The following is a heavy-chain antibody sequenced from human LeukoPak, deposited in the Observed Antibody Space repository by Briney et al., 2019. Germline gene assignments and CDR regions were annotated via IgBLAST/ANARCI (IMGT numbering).Heavy chain of an antibody. Sequence: GGSLRLSCAASGFTFSDYYMSWIRQAPGKGLEWVSAISGSGGSTYYADSVKGRFTISRDNSKNTLYLQMNSLRAEDTAVYYCAKGSTDAEYFQHWGQGTLVTVSS. D-gene: IGHD2-2*01. J-gene: IGHJ1*01. CDR3: AKGSTDAEYFQH. V-gene: IGHV3-23*01. CDR1: GFTFSDYY. CDR2: ISGSGGST.